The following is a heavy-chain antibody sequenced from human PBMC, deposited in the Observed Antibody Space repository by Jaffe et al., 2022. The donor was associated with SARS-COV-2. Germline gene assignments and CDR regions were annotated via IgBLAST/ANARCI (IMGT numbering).Heavy chain of an antibody. V-gene: IGHV3-21*01. D-gene: IGHD2-21*02. CDR2: ISSSSSYI. J-gene: IGHJ6*02. CDR1: GFTFSSYS. CDR3: ARVGGNSGPGFYYYYGMDV. Sequence: EVQLVESGGGLVKPGGSLRLSCAASGFTFSSYSMNWVRQAPGKGLEWVSSISSSSSYIYYADSVKGRFTISRDNAKNSLYLQMNSLRAEDTAVYYCARVGGNSGPGFYYYYGMDVWGQGTTVTVSS.